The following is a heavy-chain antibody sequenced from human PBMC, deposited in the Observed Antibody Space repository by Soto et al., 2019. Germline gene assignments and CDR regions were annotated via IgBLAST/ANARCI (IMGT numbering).Heavy chain of an antibody. CDR1: GFTFSDYY. Sequence: GGSLRLSCAASGFTFSDYYMSWIRQAPGKGLEWVSYISSSGSTIYYADSVKGRFTISRDNAKNSLYLQMNSLRAEDTAVYYCARDADYIWGSYRPYVFDYWGQGTLVTVSS. D-gene: IGHD3-16*02. CDR2: ISSSGSTI. CDR3: ARDADYIWGSYRPYVFDY. V-gene: IGHV3-11*01. J-gene: IGHJ4*02.